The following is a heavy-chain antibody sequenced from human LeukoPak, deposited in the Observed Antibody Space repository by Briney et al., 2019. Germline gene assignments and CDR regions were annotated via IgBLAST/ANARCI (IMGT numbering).Heavy chain of an antibody. D-gene: IGHD6-13*01. V-gene: IGHV3-30-3*01. J-gene: IGHJ6*02. CDR3: ATSLAAAGSYYYYGMDV. CDR2: ISYDGSNK. Sequence: PGGSLRLSCAASGFTFSSYAMHWVRQAPGKGLEWVAFISYDGSNKYYADSVKGRLTISRDNSKNTLYLQMKSLRAEDTAVYYCATSLAAAGSYYYYGMDVWGQGTTVTVSS. CDR1: GFTFSSYA.